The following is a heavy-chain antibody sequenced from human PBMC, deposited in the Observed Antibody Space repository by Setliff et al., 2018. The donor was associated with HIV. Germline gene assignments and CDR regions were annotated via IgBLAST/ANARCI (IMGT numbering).Heavy chain of an antibody. Sequence: GGSLRLSCAASGFTFSSYWMYWVRQAPGKGLEWVASIKGDGSEKYYVGSVKVRFTSSRDNAGNSLSLQMNSLRAEDTAVYYCARDPYPYFDYGDWYFDLWGRGTLVTVSS. CDR2: IKGDGSEK. CDR3: ARDPYPYFDYGDWYFDL. CDR1: GFTFSSYW. J-gene: IGHJ2*01. V-gene: IGHV3-7*01. D-gene: IGHD4-17*01.